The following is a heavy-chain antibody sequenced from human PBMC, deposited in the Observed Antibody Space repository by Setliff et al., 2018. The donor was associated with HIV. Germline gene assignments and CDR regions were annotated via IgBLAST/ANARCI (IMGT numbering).Heavy chain of an antibody. CDR2: IYHSGST. CDR1: GYSISSGYY. V-gene: IGHV4-38-2*01. Sequence: PSETLSPTCAVSGYSISSGYYWGWIRQPTGKGLEWIGSIYHSGSTFYNPSITSRVTLSLDTSNNHFSLKVTSVTAADTAVYYCARRAAATTNFDYWGQGTRATVS. CDR3: ARRAAATTNFDY. D-gene: IGHD1-26*01. J-gene: IGHJ4*02.